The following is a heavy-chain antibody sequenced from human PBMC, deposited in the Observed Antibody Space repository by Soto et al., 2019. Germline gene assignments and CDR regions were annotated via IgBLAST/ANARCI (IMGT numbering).Heavy chain of an antibody. J-gene: IGHJ4*02. Sequence: GGSLRLSCTASGFTFGDYAMSWFRQAPGKGLEWVGFIRSKAYGGTTEYAASVKGRFTISRDDSKSIAYLQMNSLKTEDTAVYYCTRDEYYYDSSGYYSTPFDYWGQGTLVTVSS. CDR1: GFTFGDYA. CDR2: IRSKAYGGTT. D-gene: IGHD3-22*01. V-gene: IGHV3-49*03. CDR3: TRDEYYYDSSGYYSTPFDY.